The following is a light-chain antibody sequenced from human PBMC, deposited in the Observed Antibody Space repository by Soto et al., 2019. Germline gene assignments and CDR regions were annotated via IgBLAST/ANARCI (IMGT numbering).Light chain of an antibody. CDR1: QSVSSSY. CDR3: QQYGSSPRVYT. J-gene: IGKJ2*01. V-gene: IGKV3-20*01. CDR2: GAS. Sequence: EIVLTQSPGTLSLSPGERATLSCSASQSVSSSYLAWYQQKPGQAPRLLIYGASSRATGIPDRFSGSGSGTGFTLTISRLEPEDFAVYYCQQYGSSPRVYTFGQGTKLEIK.